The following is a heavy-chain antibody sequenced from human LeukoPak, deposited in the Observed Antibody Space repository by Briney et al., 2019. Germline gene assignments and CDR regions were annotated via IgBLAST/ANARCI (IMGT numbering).Heavy chain of an antibody. J-gene: IGHJ4*02. CDR2: IYYSGST. Sequence: PSETLSLTCTVSGGSISGGDYYWSWIRQPPGKGLEWIGYIYYSGSTYYNPSLKSRVTISVDTSKNQFSLKLSSVTAADTAVYYCAGTGAFEADYFDYWGQGTLVTVSS. CDR1: GGSISGGDYY. CDR3: AGTGAFEADYFDY. D-gene: IGHD7-27*01. V-gene: IGHV4-30-4*01.